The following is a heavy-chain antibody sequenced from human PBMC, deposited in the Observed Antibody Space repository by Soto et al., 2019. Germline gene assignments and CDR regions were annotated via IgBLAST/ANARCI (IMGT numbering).Heavy chain of an antibody. J-gene: IGHJ4*02. D-gene: IGHD3-16*01. CDR1: GFNFNNAW. Sequence: PGGSLRLSCAASGFNFNNAWMNWVRQAPGKGLEWVGRIKSKTDGGTADYAAPVKDRFTISRDDSKNTLYLQMNSLKTEDTALYYCVYLWNDYGNEYWGQGALVTSPQ. V-gene: IGHV3-15*07. CDR2: IKSKTDGGTA. CDR3: VYLWNDYGNEY.